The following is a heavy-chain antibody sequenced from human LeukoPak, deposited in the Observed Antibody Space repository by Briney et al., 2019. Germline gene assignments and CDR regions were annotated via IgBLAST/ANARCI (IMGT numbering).Heavy chain of an antibody. CDR1: GFTFSSYA. D-gene: IGHD3-10*01. J-gene: IGHJ4*02. Sequence: GGSLRLSCAASGFTFSSYAMSWVRQAPGKGLEWVSAISGSGGSTYYADSVKGRFTISRDNSKNTLYLQMNSLRAEDTAVYYCAKEGTLPQPWFGEKFVYWGQGTLVTVSS. V-gene: IGHV3-23*01. CDR3: AKEGTLPQPWFGEKFVY. CDR2: ISGSGGST.